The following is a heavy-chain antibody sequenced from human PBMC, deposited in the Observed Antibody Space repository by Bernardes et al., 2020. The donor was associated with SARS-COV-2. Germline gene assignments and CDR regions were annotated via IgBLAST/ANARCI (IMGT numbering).Heavy chain of an antibody. D-gene: IGHD2-15*01. CDR2: VTGKAHGGTT. CDR3: TTSGANGGNFDI. Sequence: GGSLRLSCSASGFSFSYYTMTWVRQAPGKGLEWVGFVTGKAHGGTTEYAASVKGRFTISRDDSKNVAYLQMNSLKTEDTAVYYCTTSGANGGNFDIWGQGTLVTVSS. J-gene: IGHJ4*02. CDR1: GFSFSYYT. V-gene: IGHV3-49*04.